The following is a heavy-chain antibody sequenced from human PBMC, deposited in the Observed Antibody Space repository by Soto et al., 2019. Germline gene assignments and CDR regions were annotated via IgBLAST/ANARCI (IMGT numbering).Heavy chain of an antibody. J-gene: IGHJ4*02. D-gene: IGHD3-22*01. CDR1: GGSISSNY. V-gene: IGHV4-59*01. Sequence: QVQLQESGPGLVKPSETLSLTCTVSGGSISSNYWSWIRQPPGKGLEWSGYIYHSGSTNYNPSLTSRVTMSVDTSKNQFSLKLSSVTAADTAVYSCAREGSGYFDYWGQGTLVTVSS. CDR2: IYHSGST. CDR3: AREGSGYFDY.